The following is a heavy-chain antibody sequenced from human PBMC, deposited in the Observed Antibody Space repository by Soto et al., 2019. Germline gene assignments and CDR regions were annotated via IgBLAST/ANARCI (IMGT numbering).Heavy chain of an antibody. V-gene: IGHV4-59*01. CDR3: ARGEDAFFYDGLDV. CDR1: GGSITSSY. Sequence: PSETLSLTCTVSGGSITSSYWHWIRRPPGKGLEWIAYIYDTGISGYTPSTSYNPSLKSRVTMSVDTSTSQFSLQLTSVTAADTAVYYCARGEDAFFYDGLDVWGQGITVTVSS. CDR2: IYDTGISGYTPST. J-gene: IGHJ6*02.